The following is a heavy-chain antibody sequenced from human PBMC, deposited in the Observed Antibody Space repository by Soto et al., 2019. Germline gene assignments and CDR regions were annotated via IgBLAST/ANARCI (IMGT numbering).Heavy chain of an antibody. CDR3: ARYSGKYQGPIDY. CDR1: GFTFSHYG. CDR2: ISYDGSNK. V-gene: IGHV3-30*03. D-gene: IGHD1-26*01. J-gene: IGHJ4*02. Sequence: QVQLVESGGGVVQPGRSLRLSCAAPGFTFSHYGIHWVRQAPGKGLEWLAVISYDGSNKHYADSVKGRFTVSRDNSKNTLYLQKNSLRAEDTAVYFCARYSGKYQGPIDYWGQRTLVTVSS.